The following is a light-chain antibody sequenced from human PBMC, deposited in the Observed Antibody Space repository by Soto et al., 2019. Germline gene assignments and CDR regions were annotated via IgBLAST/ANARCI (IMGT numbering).Light chain of an antibody. J-gene: IGKJ4*02. CDR2: DAS. CDR3: QQCSNWPLR. CDR1: QSVSSY. V-gene: IGKV3-11*01. Sequence: DIVLTQSPATLSLSPGERATLSCRAIQSVSSYLAWYQQKPGQAPSLLIYDASNRATGIPARFSGSGSGTDVSRPISTPEPEDCAVYYGQQCSNWPLRCGGGTKGEIK.